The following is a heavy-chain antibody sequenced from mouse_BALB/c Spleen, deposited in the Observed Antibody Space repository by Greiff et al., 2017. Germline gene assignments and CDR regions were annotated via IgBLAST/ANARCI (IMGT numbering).Heavy chain of an antibody. Sequence: QVQLQQPGAELVKPGASVKLSCKASGYTFTSYWMHWVKQRPGQGLEWIGEIDPSDSYTNYNQKFKGKATLTVDKSSSTAYMQLSSLTSEDSAVYYCERKGKNSLDYWGQGTTLTVAS. CDR3: ERKGKNSLDY. CDR2: IDPSDSYT. J-gene: IGHJ2*01. V-gene: IGHV1-69*02. CDR1: GYTFTSYW.